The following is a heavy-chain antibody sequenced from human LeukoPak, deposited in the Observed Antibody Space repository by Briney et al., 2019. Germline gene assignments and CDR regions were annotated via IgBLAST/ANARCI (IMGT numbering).Heavy chain of an antibody. CDR1: GGSFSGYY. CDR2: INHSGST. CDR3: ARSDYDFWSGSIGNWFDP. Sequence: SETLSLTCAVYGGSFSGYYWSWIRQPPGKGLEWIGEINHSGSTNYNPSLKSRVTISVDTSKNQFSLKLSSVTAADTAVYYCARSDYDFWSGSIGNWFDPWGQGTLVTVSS. D-gene: IGHD3-3*01. J-gene: IGHJ5*02. V-gene: IGHV4-34*01.